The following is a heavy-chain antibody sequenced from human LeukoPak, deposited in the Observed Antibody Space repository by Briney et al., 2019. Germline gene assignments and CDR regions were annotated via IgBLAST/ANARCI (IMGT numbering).Heavy chain of an antibody. J-gene: IGHJ4*02. CDR2: IYYSGST. CDR3: AREMDYGSGSYYFDY. V-gene: IGHV4-59*01. D-gene: IGHD3-10*01. CDR1: GGSISSYY. Sequence: SETLSLTCTVSGGSISSYYWSWIRQPPGKGLEWIGYIYYSGSTNYNPSLKSRVTISVDTSKNQFSLKLSSVTAADTAVYYCAREMDYGSGSYYFDYWGQGTLVTVSS.